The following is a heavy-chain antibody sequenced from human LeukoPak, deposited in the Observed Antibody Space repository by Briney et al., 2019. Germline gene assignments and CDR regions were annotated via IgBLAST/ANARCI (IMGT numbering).Heavy chain of an antibody. D-gene: IGHD3-9*01. CDR3: AKVGYFDWLPPHFDY. CDR2: ISGSGGST. V-gene: IGHV3-23*01. Sequence: GGSLRLSCAASGFTFSSYSMNWVRQAPGKGLEWVSAISGSGGSTYYADSVKGRFTISRDNSKNTLYLQMNSLRAEDTAVYYCAKVGYFDWLPPHFDYWGQGTLVTVSS. J-gene: IGHJ4*02. CDR1: GFTFSSYS.